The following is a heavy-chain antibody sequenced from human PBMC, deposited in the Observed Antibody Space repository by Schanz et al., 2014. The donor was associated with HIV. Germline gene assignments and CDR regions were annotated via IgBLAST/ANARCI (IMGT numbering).Heavy chain of an antibody. CDR3: TTVKGYSSSWTTYYYYGMDV. V-gene: IGHV3-15*01. CDR2: IKSKTDGGTT. Sequence: EMQLVQSGGGLVQPGGSLRLSCAASGFTFSNAWMSWVRQAPGKGLEWVGRIKSKTDGGTTDYAAPVKGRFTISRDDSKNTLYLQMNSLKTEDTAVYYCTTVKGYSSSWTTYYYYGMDVWGQGTTVTVSS. D-gene: IGHD6-13*01. J-gene: IGHJ6*02. CDR1: GFTFSNAW.